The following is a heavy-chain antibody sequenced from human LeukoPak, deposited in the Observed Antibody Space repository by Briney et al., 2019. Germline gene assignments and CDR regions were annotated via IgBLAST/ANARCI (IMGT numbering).Heavy chain of an antibody. V-gene: IGHV4-59*01. D-gene: IGHD5-12*01. Sequence: PSETLSLTCTVSGGSISSYYWSWIRQPPGKGLEWIGYIYYSGSTNYNPSLKSRVTISVDTSKNQFSLKLSSVTAADTAVYYCARDLGHSGYDSGFDYWGQGTLVTVSS. CDR3: ARDLGHSGYDSGFDY. J-gene: IGHJ4*02. CDR2: IYYSGST. CDR1: GGSISSYY.